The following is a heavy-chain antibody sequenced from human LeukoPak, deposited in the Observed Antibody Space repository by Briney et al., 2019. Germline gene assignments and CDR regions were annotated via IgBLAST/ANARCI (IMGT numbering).Heavy chain of an antibody. Sequence: GGSLRLSCAASGFTFSSYAMSWVRQAPGKGLEWVSAISGSGGSTYYADSVKGRFTISRDNSKNTVYLQMNSLRAEDTAVYYCAKPLGAYCGGDCYFDHWGQGTLVTVSS. V-gene: IGHV3-23*01. D-gene: IGHD2-21*02. J-gene: IGHJ4*02. CDR1: GFTFSSYA. CDR3: AKPLGAYCGGDCYFDH. CDR2: ISGSGGST.